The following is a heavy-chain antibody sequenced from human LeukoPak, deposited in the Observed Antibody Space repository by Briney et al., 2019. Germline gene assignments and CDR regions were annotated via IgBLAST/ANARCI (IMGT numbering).Heavy chain of an antibody. J-gene: IGHJ6*02. Sequence: PWETLSLTCTVSGGSISSGSYYWSWIRQPAGKGLEWIGRIYTSGSTNYNPSLKSRVTISVDTSKNQFSLKLSSVTAADTAVYYCARAEDYYYYYGMDVWGQGTTVTVSS. CDR2: IYTSGST. CDR1: GGSISSGSYY. CDR3: ARAEDYYYYYGMDV. V-gene: IGHV4-61*02.